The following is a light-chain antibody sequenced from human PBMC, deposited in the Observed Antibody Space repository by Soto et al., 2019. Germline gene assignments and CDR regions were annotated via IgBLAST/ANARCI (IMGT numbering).Light chain of an antibody. CDR2: EVS. CDR1: SSDVGGYNY. CDR3: SSYTSSVYV. J-gene: IGLJ1*01. Sequence: QSVLTQPASVSGSPGKSITISCTGTSSDVGGYNYVSWYQQHPGKAPKLMIYEVSNRPSGVSNRFSGSKSGNTASLTISGLQAEDEADYYCSSYTSSVYVFGTGTKLTVL. V-gene: IGLV2-14*01.